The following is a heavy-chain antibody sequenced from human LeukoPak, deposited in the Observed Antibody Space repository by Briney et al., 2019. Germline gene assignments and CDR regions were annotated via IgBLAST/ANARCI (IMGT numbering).Heavy chain of an antibody. Sequence: PSETLSLTCAVYGGSFSVYYWSWIRQPPGKGLEWIGEINHSGSTNYNPSLKSRVTISVDTSKNQFSLELSSVTAADTAVYYGVCSGDRRWFDPWGQGTLVTVSS. CDR1: GGSFSVYY. CDR2: INHSGST. D-gene: IGHD3-10*02. V-gene: IGHV4-34*01. J-gene: IGHJ5*02. CDR3: VCSGDRRWFDP.